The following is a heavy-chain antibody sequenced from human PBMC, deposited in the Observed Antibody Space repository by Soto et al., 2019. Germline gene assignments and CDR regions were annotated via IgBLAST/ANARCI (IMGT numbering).Heavy chain of an antibody. CDR3: ARGMAPPGAPAWYYFDS. D-gene: IGHD6-13*01. CDR2: FSLSGTT. V-gene: IGHV4-4*07. CDR1: GASITGSSY. J-gene: IGHJ4*02. Sequence: SETLSLTCTVSGASITGSSYWSWIRQPAGKGLEWIGRFSLSGTTNYNPSLRSRVTMSADVSKNQFSLRLTSVTAADTALYYWARGMAPPGAPAWYYFDSWGQGTLVTVSS.